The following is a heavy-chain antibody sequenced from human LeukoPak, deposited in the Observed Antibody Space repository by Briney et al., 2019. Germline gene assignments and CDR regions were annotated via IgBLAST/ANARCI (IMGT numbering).Heavy chain of an antibody. J-gene: IGHJ6*03. CDR3: ASNKAGTYRYYYYYMDV. Sequence: PGGSLRLSCAASGFTFSSYWMSWVRQAPGKGLEWVANIKQDGSEKYYVDSVKGRFTISRDNAKNSLYLQMNSLRAEDTAVYYCASNKAGTYRYYYYYMDVWGKGTTVTVCS. CDR2: IKQDGSEK. D-gene: IGHD6-13*01. V-gene: IGHV3-7*01. CDR1: GFTFSSYW.